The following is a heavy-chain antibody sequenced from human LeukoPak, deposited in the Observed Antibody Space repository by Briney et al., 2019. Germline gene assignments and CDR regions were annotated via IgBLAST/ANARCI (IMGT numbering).Heavy chain of an antibody. J-gene: IGHJ3*02. CDR2: IYHSGST. CDR3: ARDLFWIAAANTNNNAFDI. CDR1: GGSISSSNW. V-gene: IGHV4-4*02. Sequence: SETLSLTCAVSGGSISSSNWWSWVRQPPGKGLEWIGEIYHSGSTNYNPSLKSRVTISVDTSKNQFSLKLSSVTAADTAVYYCARDLFWIAAANTNNNAFDIWGQGTMVTVSS. D-gene: IGHD6-13*01.